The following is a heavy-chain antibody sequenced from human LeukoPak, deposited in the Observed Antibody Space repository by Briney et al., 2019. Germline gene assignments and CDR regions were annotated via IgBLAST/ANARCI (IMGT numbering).Heavy chain of an antibody. CDR1: GGTFSRNT. V-gene: IGHV1-69*05. Sequence: SVKVSCNASGGTFSRNTVTWVRQAPGQGLEWMGGIIPMFGTPDYAQNFRGRVTVTTDESTSTASMELTSLRSEDTAVYYCARVSVDSGYYYLDLWGQGTLVTVSS. CDR3: ARVSVDSGYYYLDL. D-gene: IGHD3-22*01. CDR2: IIPMFGTP. J-gene: IGHJ4*02.